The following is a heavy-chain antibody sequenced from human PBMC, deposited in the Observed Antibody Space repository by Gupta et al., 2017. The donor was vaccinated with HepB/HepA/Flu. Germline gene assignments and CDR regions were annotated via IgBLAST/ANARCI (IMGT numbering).Heavy chain of an antibody. CDR1: GFTFSNYW. CDR2: IKQDGSEK. Sequence: EVQVVESGGGLVQPGGSLRLSCAASGFTFSNYWMSWVRQAPGKGLEWVANIKQDGSEKYYVDSLKGRFTISRDNAKNSLYLQMNSLRAEDTAVYYCARVVTMIVVENAGEEKGVYFDNWGQGTLVTVSS. CDR3: ARVVTMIVVENAGEEKGVYFDN. D-gene: IGHD3-22*01. J-gene: IGHJ4*02. V-gene: IGHV3-7*01.